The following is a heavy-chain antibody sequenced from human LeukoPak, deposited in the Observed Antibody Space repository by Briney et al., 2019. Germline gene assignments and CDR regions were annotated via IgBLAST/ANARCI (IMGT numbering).Heavy chain of an antibody. J-gene: IGHJ4*02. Sequence: SVKVSCKASGGTFSSYAISWVRQAPGQGLEWMGRIIPILGLTNYAHKFQGRVTITADKSTSTAYMELSSLRSEDTAMYYCARDISVPDYWGQGTLVTVSS. V-gene: IGHV1-69*04. CDR3: ARDISVPDY. CDR2: IIPILGLT. CDR1: GGTFSSYA. D-gene: IGHD3-10*01.